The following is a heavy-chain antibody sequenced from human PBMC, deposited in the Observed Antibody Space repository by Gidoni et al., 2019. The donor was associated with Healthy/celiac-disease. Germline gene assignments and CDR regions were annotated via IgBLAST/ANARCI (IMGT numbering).Heavy chain of an antibody. CDR2: ISSGSSTI. Sequence: EVQLVESGGVLVQPVGSLGLSCAPTVFPFSSYSMNWVRQAPGKVLQWVSYISSGSSTIYYADSVKGRFTISRDNAKNSLYLQMNSLRDEDTAVYYCARAFRGTFPFDYWGQGTLVTVSS. D-gene: IGHD3-16*01. CDR3: ARAFRGTFPFDY. CDR1: VFPFSSYS. J-gene: IGHJ4*02. V-gene: IGHV3-48*02.